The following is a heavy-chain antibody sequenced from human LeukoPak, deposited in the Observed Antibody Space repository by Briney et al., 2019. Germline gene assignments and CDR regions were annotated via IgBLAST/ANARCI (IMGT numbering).Heavy chain of an antibody. Sequence: ASVKVSCKASGYTFTSYAMNWVRQAPGQGLEWMGWINTNTGNPTYAQGFTGRFVFSLDTSLSTAYLQISSLKAEDTAVYYCARGDTMVRGVIRTHYYALDVWGQGTTVTVSS. D-gene: IGHD3-10*01. CDR3: ARGDTMVRGVIRTHYYALDV. CDR2: INTNTGNP. V-gene: IGHV7-4-1*02. CDR1: GYTFTSYA. J-gene: IGHJ6*02.